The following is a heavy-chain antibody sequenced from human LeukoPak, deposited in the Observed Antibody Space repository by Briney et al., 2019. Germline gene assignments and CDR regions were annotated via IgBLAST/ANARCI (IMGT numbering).Heavy chain of an antibody. CDR1: GFTFSSYA. Sequence: GGSLRLSCAASGFTFSSYAMHWVRQAPGKGLEWVAVISYDGSNKYYADSVKGRFTISRDNSKNTLYLQMTSLRAEDTAVYYCARGRSPSYDFWSGYLGGFDYWGQGTLVTVSS. CDR3: ARGRSPSYDFWSGYLGGFDY. J-gene: IGHJ4*02. V-gene: IGHV3-30*14. CDR2: ISYDGSNK. D-gene: IGHD3-3*01.